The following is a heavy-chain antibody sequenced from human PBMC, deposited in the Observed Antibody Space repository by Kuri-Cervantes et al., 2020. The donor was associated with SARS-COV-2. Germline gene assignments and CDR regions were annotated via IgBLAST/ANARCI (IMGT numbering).Heavy chain of an antibody. J-gene: IGHJ4*02. CDR3: ARDLNAVSMAGDASFDY. Sequence: SETLSLTCTVSGGSISSGSFYWGWIRQPPGEGLEWIGNVYYNGITYYNPSLESRVSVSVDTSKNQFSLKLNSVTAADTAVYYCARDLNAVSMAGDASFDYWGQGTLVTVSS. V-gene: IGHV4-39*02. CDR2: VYYNGIT. CDR1: GGSISSGSFY. D-gene: IGHD6-19*01.